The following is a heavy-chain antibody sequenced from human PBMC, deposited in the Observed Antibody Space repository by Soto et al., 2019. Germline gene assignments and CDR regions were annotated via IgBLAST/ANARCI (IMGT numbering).Heavy chain of an antibody. D-gene: IGHD2-2*01. V-gene: IGHV3-7*03. CDR2: IKQDGREK. Sequence: PGGSLRLSCAASGFTSSNYWMSWVRQAPGKGLEWVANIKQDGREKFYVDSVKGRFTISRDNAKNSLYLQMNSLRAEDTAVYYCTRGTELRYCTSATCPGMDVWGQGTTVTVSS. J-gene: IGHJ6*02. CDR1: GFTSSNYW. CDR3: TRGTELRYCTSATCPGMDV.